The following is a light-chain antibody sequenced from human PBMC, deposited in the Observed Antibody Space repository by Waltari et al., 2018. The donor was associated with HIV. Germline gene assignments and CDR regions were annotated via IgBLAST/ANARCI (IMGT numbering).Light chain of an antibody. V-gene: IGLV1-44*01. CDR3: SAWDVSLNGVV. J-gene: IGLJ2*01. CDR1: RSNLGSRS. CDR2: TND. Sequence: QSVMTQPPSASGNPGQRVTLACSGTRSNLGSRSVNWYQPFPGTAPQLLIFTNDQRPSGVPDRFSASKSGTSASLSISGLHSGDEGVYYCSAWDVSLNGVVFGGGTKLTVL.